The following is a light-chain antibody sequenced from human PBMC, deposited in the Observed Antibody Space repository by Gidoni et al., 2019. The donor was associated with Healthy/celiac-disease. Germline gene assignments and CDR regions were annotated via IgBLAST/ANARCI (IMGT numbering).Light chain of an antibody. CDR1: QSVDSY. CDR2: ATS. J-gene: IGKJ1*01. V-gene: IGKV1-39*01. CDR3: QQSYSSPQT. Sequence: DIQTTQSPSSLSASVGDRVTITCRASQSVDSYLNWYQQKPGKAPNLLIYATSSLQGGVPSRFSGSGPGTDFTLTISSLQPEDIATYYCQQSYSSPQTFGQGTKVEIK.